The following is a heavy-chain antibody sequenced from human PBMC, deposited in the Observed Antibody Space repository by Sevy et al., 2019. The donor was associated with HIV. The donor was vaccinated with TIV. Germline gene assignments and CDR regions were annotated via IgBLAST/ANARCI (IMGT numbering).Heavy chain of an antibody. J-gene: IGHJ4*02. CDR2: IKQDGSDK. Sequence: GGSLRLSCTASGFTFSDYWMSWVRQAPGKGLEWVTNIKQDGSDKHYVDSVKGRFTISRDNAKNSLYLQMNSLRAGDTAVYYCARGVTTVTPFDYWGQGTVVTVSS. CDR3: ARGVTTVTPFDY. D-gene: IGHD4-17*01. CDR1: GFTFSDYW. V-gene: IGHV3-7*01.